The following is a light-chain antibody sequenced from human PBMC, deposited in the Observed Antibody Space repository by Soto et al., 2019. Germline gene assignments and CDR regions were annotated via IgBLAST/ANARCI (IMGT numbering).Light chain of an antibody. J-gene: IGLJ2*01. Sequence: QAVVTQPPSASGTPGQRVTISCSGSSSNIGSNYVYWYQQLPGTAPKLLIYRNNQRPSGVPDRFSDSKSGTSASLAISGLRSEDEADYYCAAWDDSLSGAHVVFGGGTKLTVL. V-gene: IGLV1-47*01. CDR2: RNN. CDR3: AAWDDSLSGAHVV. CDR1: SSNIGSNY.